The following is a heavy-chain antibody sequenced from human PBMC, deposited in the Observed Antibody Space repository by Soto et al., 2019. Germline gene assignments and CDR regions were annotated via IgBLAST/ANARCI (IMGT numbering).Heavy chain of an antibody. CDR2: ISAYNGNT. CDR1: GYTFTSYG. J-gene: IGHJ4*02. CDR3: AYSYGSGSYAFDY. D-gene: IGHD3-10*01. Sequence: ASGKVSGKASGYTFTSYGISWVRQAPGQGLEWMGWISAYNGNTNYAQKLQGRVTMTTDTSTSAAYMELRSLRSDDTAVYYCAYSYGSGSYAFDYWGQGTLVTVSS. V-gene: IGHV1-18*01.